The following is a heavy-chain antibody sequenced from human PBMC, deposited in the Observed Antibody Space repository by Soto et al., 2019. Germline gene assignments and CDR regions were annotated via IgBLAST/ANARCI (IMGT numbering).Heavy chain of an antibody. CDR3: ASSGTIVVVPAAINY. CDR2: INHSGST. V-gene: IGHV4-34*01. Sequence: SETLSLTCAVYGGSFSGYYWSWIRQPPGKGLEWIGEINHSGSTNYNPSLKSRVTISVDTSKNQFSLKLSSVTAADTAVYYCASSGTIVVVPAAINYWGQGTLVTVS. CDR1: GGSFSGYY. J-gene: IGHJ4*02. D-gene: IGHD2-2*01.